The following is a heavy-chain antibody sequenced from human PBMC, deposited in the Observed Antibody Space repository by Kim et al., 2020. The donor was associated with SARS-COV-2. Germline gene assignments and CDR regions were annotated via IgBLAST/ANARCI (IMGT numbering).Heavy chain of an antibody. CDR2: IYSGGST. J-gene: IGHJ2*01. V-gene: IGHV3-53*01. Sequence: GGSLRLSCAASGFTVSSNYMSWVRQAPGKGLEWVSVIYSGGSTYYADSVKGRFTISRDNSKNTLYLQMNSLRAEDTAVYYCARALPSGYYRSSWYFDLWGRGTLVTVSS. CDR1: GFTVSSNY. D-gene: IGHD3-3*01. CDR3: ARALPSGYYRSSWYFDL.